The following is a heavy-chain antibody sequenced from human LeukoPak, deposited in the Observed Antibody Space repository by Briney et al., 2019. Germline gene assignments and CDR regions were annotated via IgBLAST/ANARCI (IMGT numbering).Heavy chain of an antibody. CDR2: IYSGGST. Sequence: GGSLRLSCAASGFTPSSNYMSGVRQAPGGGLEWVSVIYSGGSTYYADSVTGRFTISRDNSKNTLSLQMNSLRAEDTAVYYCARDRVYAFDIWGQGTMVTVSS. J-gene: IGHJ3*02. D-gene: IGHD6-13*01. CDR1: GFTPSSNY. CDR3: ARDRVYAFDI. V-gene: IGHV3-53*01.